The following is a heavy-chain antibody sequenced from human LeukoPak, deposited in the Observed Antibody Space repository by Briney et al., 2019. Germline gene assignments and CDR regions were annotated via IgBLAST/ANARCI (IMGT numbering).Heavy chain of an antibody. Sequence: GGSLRLSWAASGFTFSSYAMKWVRQTAAMGPEWVSSISSSSRYIYYSDSVKGRFTVSRDNAKNSLYLQMNSLRPEDTGIYYCAREMFITTDRGPSLDFWGQGSLVTVSS. CDR1: GFTFSSYA. D-gene: IGHD3-10*01. J-gene: IGHJ4*02. CDR2: ISSSSRYI. V-gene: IGHV3-21*01. CDR3: AREMFITTDRGPSLDF.